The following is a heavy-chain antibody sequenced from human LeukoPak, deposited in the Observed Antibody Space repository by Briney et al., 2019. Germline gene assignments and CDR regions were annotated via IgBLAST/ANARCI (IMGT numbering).Heavy chain of an antibody. J-gene: IGHJ4*02. CDR1: GFTFSSYG. CDR3: ARDCSYDFWSGYSTPDY. D-gene: IGHD3-3*01. V-gene: IGHV3-33*01. CDR2: IWYDGSNK. Sequence: GSLRLSCAASGFTFSSYGMHWVRQAPGKGLEWVAVIWYDGSNKYYADSVKGRFTISRDNSKNTLDLQMNGLRAEDTAVYYCARDCSYDFWSGYSTPDYWGQGTLVTVSS.